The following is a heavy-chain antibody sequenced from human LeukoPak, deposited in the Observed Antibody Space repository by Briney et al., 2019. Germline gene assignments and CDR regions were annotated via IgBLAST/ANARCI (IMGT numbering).Heavy chain of an antibody. CDR2: INRDGSEK. V-gene: IGHV3-7*01. CDR3: ARDFSLTRLERPFDS. D-gene: IGHD1-1*01. Sequence: GGSLRLSCAASGFTFSRYWMSWVRQAPGKGLEWVANINRDGSEKYYVDSVKGRFTISRDNPKNSLYLQMGSLRAEDTAVYYCARDFSLTRLERPFDSWGQGTLVTVSS. J-gene: IGHJ4*02. CDR1: GFTFSRYW.